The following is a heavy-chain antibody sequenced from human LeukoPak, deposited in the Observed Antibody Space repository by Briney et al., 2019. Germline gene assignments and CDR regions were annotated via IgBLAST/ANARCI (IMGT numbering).Heavy chain of an antibody. CDR3: AKCSTSAYTTGWCNWIDP. J-gene: IGHJ5*02. V-gene: IGHV3-23*01. Sequence: GGSLRLSCVASGFTFTSDAMNWVRQAPGKGLEWVSSTVSRGTTQYADSVKGRFTVSRDTSKNTLYLQMNSLRADDTAVYYCAKCSTSAYTTGWCNWIDPWGQGALVTVSS. CDR1: GFTFTSDA. D-gene: IGHD6-19*01. CDR2: TVSRGTT.